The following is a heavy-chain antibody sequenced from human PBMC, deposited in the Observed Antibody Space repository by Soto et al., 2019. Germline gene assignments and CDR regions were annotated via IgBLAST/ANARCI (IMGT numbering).Heavy chain of an antibody. CDR1: GFTVSSNY. CDR3: ARGYSSRWRHFDY. Sequence: EVQLVESGGGLVQPGGSLRLSCAASGFTVSSNYMSWVRQAPGKGLEWVSVIYSGGSTYYADSVKGRFTISRHNSKNTLYLQVNSLRAEDTAVYYCARGYSSRWRHFDYWGQGTLVTVSS. D-gene: IGHD6-13*01. CDR2: IYSGGST. V-gene: IGHV3-53*04. J-gene: IGHJ4*02.